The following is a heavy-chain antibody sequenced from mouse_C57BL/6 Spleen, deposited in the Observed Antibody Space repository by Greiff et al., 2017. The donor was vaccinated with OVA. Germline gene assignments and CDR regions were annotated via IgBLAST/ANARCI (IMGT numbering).Heavy chain of an antibody. D-gene: IGHD2-2*01. V-gene: IGHV1-58*01. J-gene: IGHJ4*01. CDR1: GYTFTSYG. Sequence: VQLQQSGAELVRPGSSVKMSCKTSGYTFTSYGINWVKQRPGQGLEWIGYIYIGNGYTEYNGKFKGKATLTSDTSSSTAYMQLSSLTSEDSAIYFCARERKTMVTTYAMDYWGQGTSVTVSS. CDR2: IYIGNGYT. CDR3: ARERKTMVTTYAMDY.